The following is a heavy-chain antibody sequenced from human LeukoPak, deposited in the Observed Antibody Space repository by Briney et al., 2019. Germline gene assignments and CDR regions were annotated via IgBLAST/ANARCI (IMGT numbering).Heavy chain of an antibody. CDR2: IYYSGST. D-gene: IGHD6-13*01. V-gene: IGHV4-39*01. CDR3: ARNVLSDAGPYYYYMDV. J-gene: IGHJ6*03. CDR1: GGSISSSSYY. Sequence: SETLSLTCTVSGGSISSSSYYWGWIRQPPGKGLEWIGSIYYSGSTYYNPSLKSRVTISVDTSKNQFSLKLSSVTAADTAVYYCARNVLSDAGPYYYYMDVWGKGTTVTVSS.